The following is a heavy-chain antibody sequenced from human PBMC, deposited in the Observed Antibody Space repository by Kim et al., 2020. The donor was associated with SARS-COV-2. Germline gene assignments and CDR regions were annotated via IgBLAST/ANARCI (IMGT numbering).Heavy chain of an antibody. CDR3: AKDDSSSWYGGGSDY. D-gene: IGHD6-13*01. CDR2: ISGSGGST. CDR1: GFTFSSYA. Sequence: GGSLRLSCAASGFTFSSYAMSWVRQAPGKGLEWVSAISGSGGSTYYADSVKGRFTISRDNSKNTLYLQMNSLRAEDTAVYYCAKDDSSSWYGGGSDYWGQGTLVTVSS. V-gene: IGHV3-23*01. J-gene: IGHJ4*02.